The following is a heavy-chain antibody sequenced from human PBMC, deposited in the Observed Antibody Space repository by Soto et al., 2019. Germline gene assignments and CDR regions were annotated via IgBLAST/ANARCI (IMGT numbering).Heavy chain of an antibody. CDR3: ARLIGNSWLDS. J-gene: IGHJ5*01. D-gene: IGHD2-8*01. Sequence: SETLSLTCTVSGGSISSGDYYWRWIRQPPGKGLEWIGYIYYSGSTYYNPSLKSRVTISVDTSKNQLSLQLNSVTPDDTAVYYCARLIGNSWLDSWGQGTLVTVSS. CDR1: GGSISSGDYY. CDR2: IYYSGST. V-gene: IGHV4-30-4*01.